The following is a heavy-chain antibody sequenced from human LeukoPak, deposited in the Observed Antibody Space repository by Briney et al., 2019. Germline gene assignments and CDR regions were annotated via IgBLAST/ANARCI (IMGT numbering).Heavy chain of an antibody. Sequence: VGSLRLSCAASGFTFSSYGMHWVRQAPGKGLEWVAFIRYDGSNKYYADSVKGRFTISRDNSKNTLYLQMNSLRAEDTAVYYCAKDQAGYESVYFQHWGQGTLVTVSS. CDR1: GFTFSSYG. J-gene: IGHJ1*01. D-gene: IGHD3-3*01. CDR3: AKDQAGYESVYFQH. V-gene: IGHV3-30*02. CDR2: IRYDGSNK.